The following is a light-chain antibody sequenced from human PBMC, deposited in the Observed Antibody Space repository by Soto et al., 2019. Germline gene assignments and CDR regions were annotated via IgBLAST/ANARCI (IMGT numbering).Light chain of an antibody. CDR1: SSDVGGYNY. CDR2: EVS. CDR3: SSYAGSNNFEV. J-gene: IGLJ1*01. Sequence: QSVLTQPPSASGSPGQSVTIPCTGTSSDVGGYNYVSWYQQHPGKAPKLMIYEVSKRPSGVPDRFSGSKSGHTASLTVSGLQAEDEADYYCSSYAGSNNFEVFGTGTKVTVL. V-gene: IGLV2-8*01.